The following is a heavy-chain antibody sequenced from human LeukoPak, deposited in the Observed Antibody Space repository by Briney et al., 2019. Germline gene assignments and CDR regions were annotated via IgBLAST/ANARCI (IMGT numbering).Heavy chain of an antibody. CDR1: GGSISSYY. Sequence: SETLSLTCTVSGGSISSYYWSWIRQPAGKGLEWIGRIYTSGSTNYNPSLKSRVTISVDTSKNQFSLKLSSVTAADTAVYYCARPNYYDSSGYPFFDYWGQGTLVTVSS. CDR3: ARPNYYDSSGYPFFDY. CDR2: IYTSGST. J-gene: IGHJ4*02. D-gene: IGHD3-22*01. V-gene: IGHV4-4*07.